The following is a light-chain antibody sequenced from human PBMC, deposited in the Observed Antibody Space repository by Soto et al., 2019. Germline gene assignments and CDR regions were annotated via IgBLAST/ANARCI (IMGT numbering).Light chain of an antibody. Sequence: QSALTQPASVSGSPGQSITISCTGTSSDVGGYNYVSWYQQHPGQAPKVVIYEVSNRPSWISNRFSGSKSGNTAFLTISWLPAEDEADYYCISFTSSSTLVFGGGTKLTVL. V-gene: IGLV2-14*01. CDR1: SSDVGGYNY. CDR2: EVS. CDR3: ISFTSSSTLV. J-gene: IGLJ2*01.